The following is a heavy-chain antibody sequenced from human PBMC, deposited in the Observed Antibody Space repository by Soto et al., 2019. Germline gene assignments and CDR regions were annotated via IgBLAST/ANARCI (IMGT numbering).Heavy chain of an antibody. J-gene: IGHJ4*02. CDR1: GFTFSSYG. V-gene: IGHV3-33*01. D-gene: IGHD4-17*01. CDR2: IWYDGSNK. Sequence: ESGGGVVQPGRSLRLSCAASGFTFSSYGMHWVRQAPGKGLEWVAVIWYDGSNKYYADSVKGRFTISRDNSKNTLYLQMNSMRAEDTAVYYCARAEGDYVWYYFDYWGQGTLVTVSS. CDR3: ARAEGDYVWYYFDY.